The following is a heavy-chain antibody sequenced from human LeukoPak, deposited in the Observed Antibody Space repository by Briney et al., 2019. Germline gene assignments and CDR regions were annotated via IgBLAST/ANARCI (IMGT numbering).Heavy chain of an antibody. CDR1: GYTFINSG. J-gene: IGHJ4*02. Sequence: ASVMVSCKASGYTFINSGITWVRQAPGQGLEWMGWISAYNGNKNYAQMFQGRVTMTTDTSTNTAYMELRSLRSDDTAVYYCAKIDYSTSADYWGQGTLVTVSS. CDR2: ISAYNGNK. D-gene: IGHD6-13*01. V-gene: IGHV1-18*01. CDR3: AKIDYSTSADY.